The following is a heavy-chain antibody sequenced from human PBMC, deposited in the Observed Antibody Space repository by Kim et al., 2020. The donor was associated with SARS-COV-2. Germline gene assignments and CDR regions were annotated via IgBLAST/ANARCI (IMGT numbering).Heavy chain of an antibody. V-gene: IGHV3-7*03. D-gene: IGHD3-9*01. CDR1: GFTFTSYW. J-gene: IGHJ4*02. Sequence: GGSLRLSCAASGFTFTSYWMSWVRQGPGNGLEWVANIKQDGSDKYYVDSVKGRFTISRDNAKKSLYLQMNSLRAEDTAVYYCARGLGQNYDILTGYYLDSWGQGTLVTVSS. CDR2: IKQDGSDK. CDR3: ARGLGQNYDILTGYYLDS.